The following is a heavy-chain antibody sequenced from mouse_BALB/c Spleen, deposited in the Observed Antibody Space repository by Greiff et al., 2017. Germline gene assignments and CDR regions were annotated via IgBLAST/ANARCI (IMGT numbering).Heavy chain of an antibody. D-gene: IGHD3-3*01. CDR2: ISSGGGST. CDR1: GFAFSSYD. CDR3: ARHGGGREFAY. J-gene: IGHJ3*01. Sequence: EVKVVESGGGLVKPGGSLKLSCAASGFAFSSYDMSWVRQTPEKRLEWVAYISSGGGSTYYPDTVKGRFTISRDNAKNPLYLQMSSLKSEDTAMYYCARHGGGREFAYWGQGTLVTVSA. V-gene: IGHV5-12-1*01.